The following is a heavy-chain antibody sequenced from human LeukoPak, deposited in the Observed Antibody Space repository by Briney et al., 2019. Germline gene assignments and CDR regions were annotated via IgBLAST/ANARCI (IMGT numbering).Heavy chain of an antibody. CDR1: GGSFSGYY. CDR3: ARGRITGTSPLGY. D-gene: IGHD1-7*01. Sequence: PSETLSLTCAVYGGSFSGYYWSWIRQPPGKGLEWIGEINHSGSTNYNPSLKSRVTISVDTSKNQFSLKLSSVTAADTAVYYCARGRITGTSPLGYWGQGALVTVSS. V-gene: IGHV4-34*01. CDR2: INHSGST. J-gene: IGHJ4*02.